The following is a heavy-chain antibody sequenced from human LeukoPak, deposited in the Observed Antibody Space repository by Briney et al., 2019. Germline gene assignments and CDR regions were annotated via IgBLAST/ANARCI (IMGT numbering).Heavy chain of an antibody. CDR2: IKSKTDGGTT. CDR1: GITFSNAW. Sequence: GGSLGLSCAASGITFSNAWMSWVRQAPGKGLEWVGRIKSKTDGGTTDYAAPVKGRFTISRDDSKNTLYLQMNSLKTEDSAVYYCTTFSVRGFDPWGQGTLVTVSS. V-gene: IGHV3-15*01. J-gene: IGHJ5*02. D-gene: IGHD3-10*02. CDR3: TTFSVRGFDP.